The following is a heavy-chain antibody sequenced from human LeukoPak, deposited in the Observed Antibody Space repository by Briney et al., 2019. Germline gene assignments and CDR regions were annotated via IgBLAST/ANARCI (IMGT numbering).Heavy chain of an antibody. CDR3: AKDVAAAGTPEYFQH. CDR2: ISYDGSNK. V-gene: IGHV3-30-3*01. J-gene: IGHJ1*01. CDR1: GFTFSSYA. Sequence: QPGRSLRLSCAASGFTFSSYAMHWVRQAPGKGLEWVAVISYDGSNKYYADSVKGRFTISRDNSKNSLYLQMNSLRTGDTALYYCAKDVAAAGTPEYFQHWGQGTLVTVPS. D-gene: IGHD6-13*01.